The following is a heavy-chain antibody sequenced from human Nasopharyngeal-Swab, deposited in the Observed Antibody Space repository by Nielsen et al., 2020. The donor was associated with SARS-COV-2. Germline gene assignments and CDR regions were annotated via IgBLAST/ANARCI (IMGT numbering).Heavy chain of an antibody. J-gene: IGHJ4*02. CDR3: TTDFYFDY. V-gene: IGHV3-73*01. Sequence: GESLKISCAASGFIFNASAIHWVLQASGQGLEWVGRIGDKDHNYATTYGASVQGRFTISRDDSKNTAFLQMDSLKTEDTALYYCTTDFYFDYWGQGTLVTVSS. CDR1: GFIFNASA. CDR2: IGDKDHNYAT.